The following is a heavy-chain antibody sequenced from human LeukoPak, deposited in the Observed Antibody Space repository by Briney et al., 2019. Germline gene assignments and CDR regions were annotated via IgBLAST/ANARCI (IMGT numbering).Heavy chain of an antibody. CDR3: ARSAAGTNFVDY. D-gene: IGHD6-13*01. J-gene: IGHJ4*02. V-gene: IGHV1-69*04. Sequence: SVKVSCKASGGTFSSYAISWVRQAPGQGLEWMGRIIPILGIANYAQKFQGRVTITADKSTSTAYMELSSLRSEDTAVYYCARSAAGTNFVDYWGQGTLVTVSS. CDR2: IIPILGIA. CDR1: GGTFSSYA.